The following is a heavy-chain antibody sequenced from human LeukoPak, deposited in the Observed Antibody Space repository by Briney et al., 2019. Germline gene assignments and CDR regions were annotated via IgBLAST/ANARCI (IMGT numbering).Heavy chain of an antibody. CDR2: IYYSGSS. V-gene: IGHV4-39*01. CDR3: ARQLGCSSTSCYSRSPNWFDP. J-gene: IGHJ5*02. CDR1: GGSISSSSYY. D-gene: IGHD2-2*01. Sequence: SETLSLTSTVSGGSISSSSYYWRSIRQPPGKGLEWSGRIYYSGSSYYNPSLKSRVTISVDTSKNQFSMKLSSVTAADTAVYYCARQLGCSSTSCYSRSPNWFDPWGQGTLVTVSS.